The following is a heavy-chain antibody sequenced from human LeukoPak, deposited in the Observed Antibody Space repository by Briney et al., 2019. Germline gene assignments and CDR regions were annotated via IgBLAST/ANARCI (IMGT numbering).Heavy chain of an antibody. V-gene: IGHV4-39*07. CDR2: IYYSGST. J-gene: IGHJ3*02. Sequence: SETLSLTCTVSGGSISSSNYYWGWIRQSPGKGLEWFGSIYYSGSTYYNPSLKSRVTISVDTSKNQFSLKLSSVTAADTAVYFRARGPYSYDSSGAFDIWGQGTMVTVSS. CDR1: GGSISSSNYY. CDR3: ARGPYSYDSSGAFDI. D-gene: IGHD3-22*01.